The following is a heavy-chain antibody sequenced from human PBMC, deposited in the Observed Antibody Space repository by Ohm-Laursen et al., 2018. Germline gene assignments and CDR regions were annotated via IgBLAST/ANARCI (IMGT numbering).Heavy chain of an antibody. CDR3: AGGPPLDDIVVVPAAMGRLAW. V-gene: IGHV1-69*02. CDR2: ISPISDVA. D-gene: IGHD2-2*01. CDR1: GATFGSFT. J-gene: IGHJ4*02. Sequence: GASVKVSCKASGATFGSFTIAWVRQVPGQGLEWMAKISPISDVADYAQMFQGRVTITADESTRTAYMELSSLRSEDTAVYYCAGGPPLDDIVVVPAAMGRLAWWGQGTLVTVSS.